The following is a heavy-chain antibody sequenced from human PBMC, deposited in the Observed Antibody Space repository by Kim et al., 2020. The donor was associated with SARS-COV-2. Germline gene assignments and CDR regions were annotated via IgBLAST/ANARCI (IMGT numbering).Heavy chain of an antibody. Sequence: LKSRVTISVDTSKNQFSLKLSSVTAADTAVYYCARDRTGDSSGYPSYFDYWGQGTLVTVSS. V-gene: IGHV4-39*07. CDR3: ARDRTGDSSGYPSYFDY. J-gene: IGHJ4*02. D-gene: IGHD3-22*01.